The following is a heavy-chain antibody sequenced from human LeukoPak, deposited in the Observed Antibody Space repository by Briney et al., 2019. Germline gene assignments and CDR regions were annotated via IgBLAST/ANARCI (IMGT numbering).Heavy chain of an antibody. CDR1: SGAISSNNYY. CDR2: ISYSGST. CDR3: ARHSGSYLYYFDF. D-gene: IGHD1-26*01. Sequence: SETLSLTCTVSSGAISSNNYYWGWIRQPPGKGLEWIGSISYSGSTDYNPSLKSRVTISVDTSKSQFSLRLSSVTAADTAVYYCARHSGSYLYYFDFWGQGALVTVSS. J-gene: IGHJ4*02. V-gene: IGHV4-39*01.